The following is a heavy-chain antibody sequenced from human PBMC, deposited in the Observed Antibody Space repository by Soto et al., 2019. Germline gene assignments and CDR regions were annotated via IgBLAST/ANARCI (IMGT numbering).Heavy chain of an antibody. D-gene: IGHD2-15*01. CDR2: ISDSGST. J-gene: IGHJ6*02. CDR1: GGSISGYE. V-gene: IGHV4-59*08. CDR3: ARRIKYYYAMDV. Sequence: QVQLQESGPGLVKTSETQSLTCTVTGGSISGYEWSWIRQPPGKGLEWIGYISDSGSTNYNPSLKSRVTISVDTSNNQFSLKLSSVTAADTAVYYCARRIKYYYAMDVWGQGTTVTVSS.